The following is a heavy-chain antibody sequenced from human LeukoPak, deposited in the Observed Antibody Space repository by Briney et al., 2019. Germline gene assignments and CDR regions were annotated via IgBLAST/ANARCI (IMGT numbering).Heavy chain of an antibody. CDR3: ARGQPQWLVPGADDSYYYYGMDV. V-gene: IGHV1-2*02. CDR2: INPNSGGT. J-gene: IGHJ6*02. CDR1: GYTFTGYY. Sequence: GASVKVSCKASGYTFTGYYMHWVRQAPGQGLEWMGWINPNSGGTNYAQKLQGRVTMTRDTSISTAYMELSRLRSDDTAVYYCARGQPQWLVPGADDSYYYYGMDVWGQGTTVTVSS. D-gene: IGHD6-19*01.